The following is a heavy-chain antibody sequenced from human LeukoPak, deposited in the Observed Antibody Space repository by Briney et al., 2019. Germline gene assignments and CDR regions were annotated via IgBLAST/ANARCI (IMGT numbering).Heavy chain of an antibody. D-gene: IGHD3-10*01. CDR3: ARNLVMVRGLIADY. V-gene: IGHV4-38-2*01. Sequence: SETLSLTCAVSGYSISSGYYWGWIRQPPGKGLEWIGSIYHSGSTYYNPSLKSRVTISVDTSKNQFSLKLSSVTAADTAVYYCARNLVMVRGLIADYWGQGTLVTVSS. CDR2: IYHSGST. CDR1: GYSISSGYY. J-gene: IGHJ4*02.